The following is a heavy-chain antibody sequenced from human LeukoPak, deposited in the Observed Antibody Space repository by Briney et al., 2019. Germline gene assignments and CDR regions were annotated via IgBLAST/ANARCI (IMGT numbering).Heavy chain of an antibody. CDR1: GITFSGYS. V-gene: IGHV3-48*02. J-gene: IGHJ4*02. D-gene: IGHD1-26*01. CDR2: MTTSGNTI. CDR3: ARVGGATAVTMYFEY. Sequence: PGGSLRLSCVVSGITFSGYSMVWVRQAPRKGLEWLSFMTTSGNTIFYAESVKDRFTISRDNAKKSLYLQMNSLRDEDTAVYYCARVGGATAVTMYFEYWGQGTPVTVSS.